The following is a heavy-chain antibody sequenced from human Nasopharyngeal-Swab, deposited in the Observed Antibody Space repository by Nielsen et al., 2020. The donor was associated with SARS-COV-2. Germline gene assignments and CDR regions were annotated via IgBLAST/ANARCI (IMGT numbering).Heavy chain of an antibody. J-gene: IGHJ3*02. CDR2: ISAYNGNT. D-gene: IGHD6-19*01. CDR3: ARDIVKAVAVDAFDI. Sequence: ASVKVSCKASGYTFTSYGISWVRQAPGQGLEWMGWISAYNGNTNYAQKLQGRVTMTTDTSTSTAYMELRSLRSDDTAVYYCARDIVKAVAVDAFDIWGQGTMVTVSS. V-gene: IGHV1-18*01. CDR1: GYTFTSYG.